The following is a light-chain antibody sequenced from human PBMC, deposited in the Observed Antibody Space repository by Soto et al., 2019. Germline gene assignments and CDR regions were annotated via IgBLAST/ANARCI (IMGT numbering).Light chain of an antibody. CDR1: RSLVYSDGNTS. J-gene: IGKJ5*01. CDR2: EVS. Sequence: DVVMTQSPLSLPVTLGQPASISCRSSRSLVYSDGNTSLNWFQQRPGQSPRRLIFEVSNGDSGVPDRFCGSASGSDFTLKISRVEAEDVGVYYCLVGTHGVTFGQGTRLEIK. CDR3: LVGTHGVT. V-gene: IGKV2-30*01.